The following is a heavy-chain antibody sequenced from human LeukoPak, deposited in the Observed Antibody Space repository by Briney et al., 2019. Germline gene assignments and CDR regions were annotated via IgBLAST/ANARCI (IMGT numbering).Heavy chain of an antibody. J-gene: IGHJ4*02. CDR3: ARDISGDILTGYYRGLDY. D-gene: IGHD3-9*01. V-gene: IGHV3-33*01. CDR2: IWYDGSNK. CDR1: GFTFSSYG. Sequence: AGGSLRLSCAASGFTFSSYGMHWVRQAPGKGLEWVAVIWYDGSNKYYADSVKGRFTISRDNSKNTLYLQMNSLRAEDTAVYYCARDISGDILTGYYRGLDYWGQGTLVTVSS.